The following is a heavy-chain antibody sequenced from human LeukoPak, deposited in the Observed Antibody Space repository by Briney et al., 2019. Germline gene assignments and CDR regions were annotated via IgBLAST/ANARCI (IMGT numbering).Heavy chain of an antibody. D-gene: IGHD4-17*01. CDR2: IYYSGST. Sequence: SETLSLTCAVSGGSISSGGYYWGWIRQPPGKGLEWIGSIYYSGSTYYNPSLKSRVTISVDTSKNQFSLKLSSVTAADTAVYYCARQYGDYWGQGTLVTVSS. J-gene: IGHJ4*02. CDR3: ARQYGDY. V-gene: IGHV4-39*01. CDR1: GGSISSGGYY.